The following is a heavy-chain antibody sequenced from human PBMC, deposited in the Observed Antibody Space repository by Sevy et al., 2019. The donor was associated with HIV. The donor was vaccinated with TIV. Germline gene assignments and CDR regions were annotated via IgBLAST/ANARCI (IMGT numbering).Heavy chain of an antibody. D-gene: IGHD2-15*01. J-gene: IGHJ1*01. CDR3: AKEGKYCSGGSGYSGSNAEYFQH. CDR1: GFTFDDYA. CDR2: ISWNSGSI. Sequence: GGSLRLSCAASGFTFDDYAMHWVRQAPGKGLEWASGISWNSGSIGYADSVKRRFTISRDNAKNSLYLQMNSLRAEDTALYYCAKEGKYCSGGSGYSGSNAEYFQHWGQGTLVTVSS. V-gene: IGHV3-9*01.